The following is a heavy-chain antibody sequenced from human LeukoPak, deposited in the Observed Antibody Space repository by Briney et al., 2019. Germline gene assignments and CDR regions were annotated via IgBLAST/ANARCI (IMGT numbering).Heavy chain of an antibody. D-gene: IGHD3-10*02. CDR3: AELGITMIGGV. Sequence: GGSLRLSCAASGFTFSSYEMNWVREAPGKGLEWVSYIRSSGSTIYYADSVKGRFTISRDYAKNSLSLQKNSLRAEDTAVYSCAELGITMIGGVWGKGTTVTIAS. J-gene: IGHJ6*04. CDR1: GFTFSSYE. CDR2: IRSSGSTI. V-gene: IGHV3-48*03.